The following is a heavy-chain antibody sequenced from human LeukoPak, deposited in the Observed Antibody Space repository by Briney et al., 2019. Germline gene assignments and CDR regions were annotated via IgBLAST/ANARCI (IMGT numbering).Heavy chain of an antibody. Sequence: ASVKVSCKASGYTFTSYYMHWVRQAPGQGLEWMGIINPSGGSTSYAQKFQGRVTMTTDTSTSTAYMELRSLRSDDTAVYYCARQVGARAFGYWGQGTLVTVSS. CDR3: ARQVGARAFGY. CDR1: GYTFTSYY. D-gene: IGHD1-26*01. V-gene: IGHV1-46*01. CDR2: INPSGGST. J-gene: IGHJ4*02.